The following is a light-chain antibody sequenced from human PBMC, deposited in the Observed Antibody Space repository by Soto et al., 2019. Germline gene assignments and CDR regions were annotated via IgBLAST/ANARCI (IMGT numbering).Light chain of an antibody. J-gene: IGKJ4*01. Sequence: DIQMPQSPSSLSASVGDRVTITCRASQTINNYLNWYQQKPGKAPKLLIYAASSLQSGVPSRFSGSGSGTDFTLTISSLQAEDSATYFCQESITAPLTFGGGTKVDIK. CDR2: AAS. V-gene: IGKV1-39*01. CDR1: QTINNY. CDR3: QESITAPLT.